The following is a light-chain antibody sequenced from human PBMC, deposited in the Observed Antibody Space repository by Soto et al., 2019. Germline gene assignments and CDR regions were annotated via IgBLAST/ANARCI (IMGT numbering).Light chain of an antibody. CDR2: DVG. CDR1: SSDVGGYNS. V-gene: IGLV2-14*03. J-gene: IGLJ1*01. Sequence: QCVLTQAASVSGSAVDSLPISCTGTSSDVGGYNSVSWYQHHPGKAPKLILYDVGDRPSGVSYRFSGSKSGNTASLTISGLQAVDEAHYYCSSYPSSSANLFGRGTKVT. CDR3: SSYPSSSANL.